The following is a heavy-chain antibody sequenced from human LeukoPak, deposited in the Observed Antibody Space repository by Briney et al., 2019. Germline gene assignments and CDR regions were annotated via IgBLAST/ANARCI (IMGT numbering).Heavy chain of an antibody. Sequence: PGGSLRLSCAASGFTFSNYDMSWVRQAPGKGLEWVSAVTGGGDTTCYADSVKGRFTISRDNSKSTLYLQMNSLRAEDTAVYYCAKRGSYFGGFDYWGQGTLVTVSS. CDR2: VTGGGDTT. V-gene: IGHV3-23*01. CDR3: AKRGSYFGGFDY. D-gene: IGHD3-10*01. CDR1: GFTFSNYD. J-gene: IGHJ4*02.